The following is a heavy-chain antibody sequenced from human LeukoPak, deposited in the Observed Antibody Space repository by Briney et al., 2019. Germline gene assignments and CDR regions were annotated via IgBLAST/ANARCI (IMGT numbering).Heavy chain of an antibody. V-gene: IGHV3-7*01. D-gene: IGHD3-16*01. CDR3: ARGGGVHAH. Sequence: GGSLRLSCVASGLSFNSNVVNWVRQAPGKGLEWVANIKQDGSEKYYVDSVKGRFTISRDNAKNSLYLQMNSLRAEDTAVYYCARGGGVHAHWGQGTLVTVSS. CDR2: IKQDGSEK. J-gene: IGHJ4*02. CDR1: GLSFNSNV.